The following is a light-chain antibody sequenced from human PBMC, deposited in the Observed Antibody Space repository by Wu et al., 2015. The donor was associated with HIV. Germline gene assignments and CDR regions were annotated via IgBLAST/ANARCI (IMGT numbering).Light chain of an antibody. CDR3: QRYGDSPPAWT. CDR2: GTS. V-gene: IGKV3-20*01. Sequence: EIVVTQSPGTLSLSLGERATLSCRASQSVSSSYLAWYQQKPGQAPRLLIYGTSNRATGIPDRFSGSGSGTDFTLTISRLEPEDFAVYYCQRYGDSPPAWTFGQGTKVEIK. CDR1: QSVSSSY. J-gene: IGKJ1*01.